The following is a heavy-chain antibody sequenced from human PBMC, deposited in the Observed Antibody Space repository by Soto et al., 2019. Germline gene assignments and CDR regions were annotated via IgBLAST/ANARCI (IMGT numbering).Heavy chain of an antibody. CDR1: GFTFSNDA. J-gene: IGHJ6*02. Sequence: GGSLRLSCVASGFTFSNDAIHWVRQAPGKGLQWVAVISDDGYKKFYADSVKGRFTISRDNSRNTLYLQMDSLGADDTAVYYCDRALSYGFDDYYYGMDVWGQGTTVTVSS. CDR3: DRALSYGFDDYYYGMDV. V-gene: IGHV3-30*01. CDR2: ISDDGYKK. D-gene: IGHD3-10*01.